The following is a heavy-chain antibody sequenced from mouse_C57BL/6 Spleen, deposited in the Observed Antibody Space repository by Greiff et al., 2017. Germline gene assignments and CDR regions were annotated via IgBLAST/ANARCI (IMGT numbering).Heavy chain of an antibody. CDR1: GFTFSDYG. Sequence: EVKLVESGGGLVKPGGSLKLSCAASGFTFSDYGMHWVRQAPEKGLEWVAYISSGSSTIYYADKVKGRFTISRDNAKNTLFLQMTRLRSEDTAMYYCARHYGSSPWFAYWGQGTLVTVSA. CDR3: ARHYGSSPWFAY. D-gene: IGHD1-1*01. J-gene: IGHJ3*01. V-gene: IGHV5-17*01. CDR2: ISSGSSTI.